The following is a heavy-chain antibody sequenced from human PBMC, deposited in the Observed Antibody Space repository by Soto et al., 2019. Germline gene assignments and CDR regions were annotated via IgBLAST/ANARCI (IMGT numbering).Heavy chain of an antibody. D-gene: IGHD3-3*01. CDR1: GYPFTRYS. J-gene: IGHJ6*02. Sequence: ASVKVSCKASGYPFTRYSIRWVRQAPGQGLEWMGWISGYNGDTEYSKNFQGRLTMTIDTSTTTASMELRSLRSDDTAVYYCARASLTIFGATYGMDVGGQGTEVTDSS. V-gene: IGHV1-18*04. CDR2: ISGYNGDT. CDR3: ARASLTIFGATYGMDV.